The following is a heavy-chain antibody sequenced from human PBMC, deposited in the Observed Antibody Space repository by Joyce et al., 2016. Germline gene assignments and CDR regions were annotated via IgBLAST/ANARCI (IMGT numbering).Heavy chain of an antibody. V-gene: IGHV3-73*01. CDR2: IRSKANGYTT. D-gene: IGHD4-23*01. CDR1: GFRFDASA. J-gene: IGHJ3*01. CDR3: TRLGGSDAFDF. Sequence: EVQLVESGGDLVQPGGSLKLSCATSGFRFDASAIHWVHQAPGKGLEWVGRIRSKANGYTTAYAVPVKGRFSISRDDSKNVAFLQMSSLKTEDTAIYFCTRLGGSDAFDFWGRGTMVTVSS.